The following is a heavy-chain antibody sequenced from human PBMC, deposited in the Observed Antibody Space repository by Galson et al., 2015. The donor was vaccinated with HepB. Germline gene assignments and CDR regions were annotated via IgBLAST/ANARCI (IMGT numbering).Heavy chain of an antibody. J-gene: IGHJ3*02. V-gene: IGHV5-51*03. CDR1: GYSFTSYW. D-gene: IGHD6-19*01. CDR2: IYPGDSDT. Sequence: QSGAEVKKPGESLKISCKGSGYSFTSYWIGWVRQMPGKGLEWMGIIYPGDSDTRYSPSFQGQVTISVDKSISTAYLQWSSLKASDTAMYYCAIAYSSGWYRTEDAFDIWGQGTMVTVSS. CDR3: AIAYSSGWYRTEDAFDI.